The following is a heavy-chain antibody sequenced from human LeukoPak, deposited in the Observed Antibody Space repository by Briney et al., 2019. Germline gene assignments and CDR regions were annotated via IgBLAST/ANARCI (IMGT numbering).Heavy chain of an antibody. Sequence: GGPLRLSCAASGFTFSGYPWGWFGRAQGKGLEWFSAISGSGGSTYYADSVKGRFTISRDNSKNTLYLQMNSLRAEDTAVYYCAKVLLPWELPAFDIWGQGTMVTVSS. CDR3: AKVLLPWELPAFDI. D-gene: IGHD1-26*01. V-gene: IGHV3-23*01. CDR1: GFTFSGYP. J-gene: IGHJ3*02. CDR2: ISGSGGST.